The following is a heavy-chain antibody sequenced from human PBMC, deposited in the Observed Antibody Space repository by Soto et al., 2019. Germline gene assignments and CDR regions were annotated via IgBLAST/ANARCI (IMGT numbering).Heavy chain of an antibody. D-gene: IGHD6-25*01. J-gene: IGHJ3*01. V-gene: IGHV3-74*01. CDR1: GFTFSSFA. CDR3: VRFLTALDAFDV. Sequence: GGSLRLSCAASGFTFSSFAMSWVRQAPGKGLEWVSRINSDGKRTDYADFVKGRFTMSRDSANNTLYLQMSALTVEDTAIYYCVRFLTALDAFDVWGQGTTVTVSS. CDR2: INSDGKRT.